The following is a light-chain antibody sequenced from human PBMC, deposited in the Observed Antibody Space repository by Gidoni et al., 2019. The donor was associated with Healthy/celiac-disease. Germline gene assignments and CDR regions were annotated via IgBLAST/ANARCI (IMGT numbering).Light chain of an antibody. CDR3: QQYGSSPWT. Sequence: EIVLTQSPGTLSLSPGERATLSCRASQSVSSNYLAWYQQKPGLAPRLLIYGASSRATGIPDRFSGSGSGTDFTLLISRLEPEDFVVYYCQQYGSSPWTFGQGTKVEIK. CDR2: GAS. J-gene: IGKJ1*01. V-gene: IGKV3-20*01. CDR1: QSVSSNY.